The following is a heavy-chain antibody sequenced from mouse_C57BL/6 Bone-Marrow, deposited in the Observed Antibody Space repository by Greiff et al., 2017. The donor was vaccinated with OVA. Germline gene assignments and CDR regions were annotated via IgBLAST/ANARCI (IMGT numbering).Heavy chain of an antibody. CDR1: GYTFTSYW. J-gene: IGHJ3*01. CDR3: ARWWFAY. CDR2: IDPSDSYT. V-gene: IGHV1-50*01. Sequence: VQLQQPGAELVKPGASVKLSCKASGYTFTSYWMQWVKQRPGQGLEWIGEIDPSDSYTNYNQKFKGKATLTVDTSSSTAYMQLSSLTSEDSAVYYCARWWFAYWGQGTLVTVSA.